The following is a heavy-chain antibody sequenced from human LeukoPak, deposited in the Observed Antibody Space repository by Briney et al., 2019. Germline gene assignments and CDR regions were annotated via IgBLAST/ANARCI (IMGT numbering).Heavy chain of an antibody. CDR1: GYTFTRYY. CDR3: ARAAVAGTASLGY. D-gene: IGHD6-19*01. V-gene: IGHV1-2*02. CDR2: INPNSGGT. Sequence: ASVKVSCKASGYTFTRYYMHWVRQAPGQGLEWMGWINPNSGGTNYAQKFQGRVTMTRDTSISTAYMELSRLRSDDTAVYYCARAAVAGTASLGYWGQGTLVTVSS. J-gene: IGHJ4*02.